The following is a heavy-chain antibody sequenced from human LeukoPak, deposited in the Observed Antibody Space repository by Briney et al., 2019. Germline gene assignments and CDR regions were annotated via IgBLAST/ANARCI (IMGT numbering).Heavy chain of an antibody. CDR1: GFTFSSYA. V-gene: IGHV3-23*01. CDR3: AKSYAPAGWFDP. D-gene: IGHD3-16*01. Sequence: GGSLRLSCAASGFTFSSYAMSWVRQAPGKGLEWVSAISGSGGSKYYADSVKGRFAISRDNSKNTLYLQMNSLRAEDTAVYYCAKSYAPAGWFDPWGQGTLVTVSS. CDR2: ISGSGGSK. J-gene: IGHJ5*02.